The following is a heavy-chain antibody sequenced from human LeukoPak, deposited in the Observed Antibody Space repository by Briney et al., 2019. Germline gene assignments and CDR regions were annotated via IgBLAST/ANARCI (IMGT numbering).Heavy chain of an antibody. CDR1: GGSISIYY. Sequence: SETLSLTCTVSGGSISIYYWNWIRQPAGKGLEWIGRIYNTGSTNYNPSLKSRVTMSVDTSNNRLSLNLSPVTAADTAVYYCARDGGGTGRPFDFWGQGTLVTVSS. D-gene: IGHD1-26*01. CDR3: ARDGGGTGRPFDF. J-gene: IGHJ4*02. V-gene: IGHV4-4*07. CDR2: IYNTGST.